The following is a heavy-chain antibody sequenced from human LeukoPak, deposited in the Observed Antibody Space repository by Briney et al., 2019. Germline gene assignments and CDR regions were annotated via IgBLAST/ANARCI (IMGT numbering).Heavy chain of an antibody. CDR1: GFAFSDSW. J-gene: IGHJ3*02. Sequence: GGSLRLSCAASGFAFSDSWMTWIRQAPGKGLEWVAFIKGDGSAKKYVDSVKGRFTISRDNAKNSLFLQMNSLRAEDTAVYYCARDRGWIQHDIWGQGTMVTVTS. CDR2: IKGDGSAK. V-gene: IGHV3-7*01. D-gene: IGHD5-18*01. CDR3: ARDRGWIQHDI.